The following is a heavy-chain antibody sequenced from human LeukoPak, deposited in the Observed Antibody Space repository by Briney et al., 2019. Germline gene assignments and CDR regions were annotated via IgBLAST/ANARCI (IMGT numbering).Heavy chain of an antibody. Sequence: ESLKISCKGSGYSFTSYWISWVRQMPGKGLEWMGRIDPSDSYTNYSPSFQGHVTISADKSISTAYLQWSSLKASDTAMYYCARHSRGYYDSSGYQEDYFDYWGQGTLVTVSS. CDR1: GYSFTSYW. CDR2: IDPSDSYT. CDR3: ARHSRGYYDSSGYQEDYFDY. D-gene: IGHD3-22*01. J-gene: IGHJ4*02. V-gene: IGHV5-10-1*01.